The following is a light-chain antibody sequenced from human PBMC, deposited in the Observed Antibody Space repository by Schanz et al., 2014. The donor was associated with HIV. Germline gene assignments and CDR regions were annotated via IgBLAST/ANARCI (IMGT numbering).Light chain of an antibody. Sequence: QSALTQPPSASGSPGQSVTISCTGTSSDGGGYNYVSWYQQHPGKAPKLMIYEVSKRPSGVPDRFSGSKSGNTASLTVSGLQAEDEADYYCSSYAGSNKFVVFGGGTKLTVL. V-gene: IGLV2-8*01. CDR3: SSYAGSNKFVV. J-gene: IGLJ2*01. CDR2: EVS. CDR1: SSDGGGYNY.